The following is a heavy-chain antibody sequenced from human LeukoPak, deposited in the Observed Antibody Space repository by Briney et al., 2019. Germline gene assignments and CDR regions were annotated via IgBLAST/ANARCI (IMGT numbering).Heavy chain of an antibody. D-gene: IGHD7-27*01. CDR3: ARGTGDRPLDY. V-gene: IGHV1-46*01. CDR2: INPSGGST. Sequence: ASVKVSCKASGYTFTGYYMHWVRQAPGQGLEWMGIINPSGGSTSYAQKFQGRVTMTRDMSTSTVYMGLSSLRSEDTAVYYCARGTGDRPLDYWGQGTLVTVSS. J-gene: IGHJ4*02. CDR1: GYTFTGYY.